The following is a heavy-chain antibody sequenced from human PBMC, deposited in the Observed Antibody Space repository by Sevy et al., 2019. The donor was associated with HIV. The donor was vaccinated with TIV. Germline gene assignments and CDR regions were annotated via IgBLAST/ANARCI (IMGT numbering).Heavy chain of an antibody. V-gene: IGHV3-23*01. J-gene: IGHJ4*02. D-gene: IGHD4-4*01. Sequence: GESLKISCVDSGFKFNSHAMSWVRQAPGKGLEWVSSISGHGGSTYYADSVKGRFTISRDNSKNTLYLQMNSLRAEDTAVYYCAKAGSASSSNLPSYWGQGTLVTVSS. CDR1: GFKFNSHA. CDR2: ISGHGGST. CDR3: AKAGSASSSNLPSY.